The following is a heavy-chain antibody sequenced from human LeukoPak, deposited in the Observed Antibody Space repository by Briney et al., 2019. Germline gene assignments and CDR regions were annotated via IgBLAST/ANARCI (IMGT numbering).Heavy chain of an antibody. CDR3: AREAYYYDSRVFDAFDI. CDR1: GFTFDDYG. J-gene: IGHJ3*02. D-gene: IGHD3-22*01. V-gene: IGHV3-20*04. CDR2: INWNGGST. Sequence: PGGSLRLXCAASGFTFDDYGMSWVRQAPGKELEWVSGINWNGGSTGYADSVKGRFTISRDNAKNSLYLQMNSLRAEDTALYYCAREAYYYDSRVFDAFDIWGQGTMVTVSS.